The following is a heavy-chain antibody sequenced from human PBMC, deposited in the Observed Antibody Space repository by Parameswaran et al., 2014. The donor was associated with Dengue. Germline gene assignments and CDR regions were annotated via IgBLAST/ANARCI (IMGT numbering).Heavy chain of an antibody. CDR3: ARDAAPIVPSPYYFDY. V-gene: IGHV1-69*01. CDR2: IIPIFGTA. J-gene: IGHJ4*02. Sequence: WVRQAPGQGLEWMGGIIPIFGTANYAQKFQGRVTITADESTSTAYMELSSLRSEDTAVYYCARDAAPIVPSPYYFDYWGQGTLVTVSS. D-gene: IGHD1-26*01.